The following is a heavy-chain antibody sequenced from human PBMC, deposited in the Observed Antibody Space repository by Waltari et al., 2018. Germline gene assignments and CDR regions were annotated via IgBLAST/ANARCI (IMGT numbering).Heavy chain of an antibody. D-gene: IGHD3-3*01. J-gene: IGHJ4*02. CDR1: GFTFSSYA. Sequence: EVQLVESGGGLVQPGGSLRLSCAASGFTFSSYAMSWVRQAPGKGLEWVSAISGSGGSTYYADSVKGRFTISRDNSKNTLYLQMNSLRAEDTAVYYCAKDIIPAESRITIFGVAIDYWGQGTLVTVSS. CDR2: ISGSGGST. CDR3: AKDIIPAESRITIFGVAIDY. V-gene: IGHV3-23*04.